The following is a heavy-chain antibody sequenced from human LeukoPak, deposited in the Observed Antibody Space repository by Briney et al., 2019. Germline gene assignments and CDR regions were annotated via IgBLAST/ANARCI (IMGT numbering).Heavy chain of an antibody. V-gene: IGHV5-51*01. J-gene: IGHJ4*02. D-gene: IGHD5-24*01. CDR1: GYSFTSYW. Sequence: GESLKISCKGSGYSFTSYWIGWVRQMPGKGLEWMGIIYPDDSDTRYSPSFQGQVTISADKSISTAYLQWSSLKASDTAMYYCARHLARDGYKLPPSPDYWGQGNLVTVSS. CDR3: ARHLARDGYKLPPSPDY. CDR2: IYPDDSDT.